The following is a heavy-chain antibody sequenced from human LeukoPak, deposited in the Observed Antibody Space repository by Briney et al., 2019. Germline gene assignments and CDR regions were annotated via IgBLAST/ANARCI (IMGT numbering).Heavy chain of an antibody. Sequence: GGSLRLSCAASGFTFSSNWMSWVRQAPGKGLEWVAKINQDGGEKYYVDSVKGRFTISRDNAKNSLYLQMNSLRAEDTAVYYCATGRSCTTCYLPDYWGQETLVSVSS. CDR2: INQDGGEK. J-gene: IGHJ4*02. CDR3: ATGRSCTTCYLPDY. V-gene: IGHV3-7*01. D-gene: IGHD2-2*01. CDR1: GFTFSSNW.